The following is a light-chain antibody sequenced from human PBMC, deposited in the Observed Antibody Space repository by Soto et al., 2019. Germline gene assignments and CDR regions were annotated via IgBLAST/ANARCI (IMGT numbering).Light chain of an antibody. CDR3: QQAHSFPVT. V-gene: IGKV1-12*01. J-gene: IGKJ5*01. CDR1: QNIFSW. CDR2: AAS. Sequence: DIQMTQSPSSVSASVGDRVTITCRASQNIFSWLAWYQQKPGRPPKPLIYAASNLQSGVPSRFSGSGSGTDFTLTINSLQPEDFATYYCQQAHSFPVTFGQGTRLEIK.